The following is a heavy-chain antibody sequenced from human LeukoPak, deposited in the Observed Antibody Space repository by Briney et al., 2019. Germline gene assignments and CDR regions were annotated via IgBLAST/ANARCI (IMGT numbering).Heavy chain of an antibody. D-gene: IGHD3-22*01. Sequence: ASVKVSCKASGYTFTGYYMHWVRQAPGQGLEWMGWINPNSGGTNYAQKFQGRVTMTRDTSISTAYMELSRLRSDDTAEYYCAREGSGYYYPLDYWGQGTLVTVSS. CDR2: INPNSGGT. CDR1: GYTFTGYY. CDR3: AREGSGYYYPLDY. J-gene: IGHJ4*02. V-gene: IGHV1-2*02.